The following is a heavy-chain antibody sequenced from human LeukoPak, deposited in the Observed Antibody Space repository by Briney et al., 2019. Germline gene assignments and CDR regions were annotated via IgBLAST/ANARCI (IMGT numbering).Heavy chain of an antibody. D-gene: IGHD6-19*01. J-gene: IGHJ4*02. CDR1: GGSFSGYY. CDR2: INHSGST. CDR3: ARGKWSSGWYFDY. Sequence: PSETLSLTCAVYGGSFSGYYWSWIRQPPGKGLEWIGEINHSGSTNYNPSLKSRVTISVDTSKNQFSLKLSSVTAADTVVYYCARGKWSSGWYFDYWGQGTLVTVSS. V-gene: IGHV4-34*01.